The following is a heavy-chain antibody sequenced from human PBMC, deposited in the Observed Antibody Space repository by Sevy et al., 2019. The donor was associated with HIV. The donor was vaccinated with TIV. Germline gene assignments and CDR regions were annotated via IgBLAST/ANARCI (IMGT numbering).Heavy chain of an antibody. V-gene: IGHV3-11*06. CDR1: GFTFSDYY. CDR2: ISSGSTYR. CDR3: ARDRRNYGGPYFDS. J-gene: IGHJ4*02. Sequence: GGSLRLSCAASGFTFSDYYMTWIRQAPGKGLEWLSDISSGSTYRNYAASVKGRFTISRDNSKNSLYLQMDSLRAEDTAVYYCARDRRNYGGPYFDSWGQGTRVTVSS. D-gene: IGHD4-17*01.